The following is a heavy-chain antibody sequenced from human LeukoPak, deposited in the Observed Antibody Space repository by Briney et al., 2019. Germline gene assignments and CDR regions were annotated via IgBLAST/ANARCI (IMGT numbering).Heavy chain of an antibody. CDR1: GGSISNYY. Sequence: PSGTLSLTCIVSGGSISNYYWSWIRQPPGGGLEWIGYIYFTGNTNYNPSLKSRVTIILDTSKNQFSLRLSSVTAADTAVYYCARGIDTAMDYYFDFWGQGTLVTVSS. V-gene: IGHV4-59*01. J-gene: IGHJ4*02. D-gene: IGHD5-18*01. CDR3: ARGIDTAMDYYFDF. CDR2: IYFTGNT.